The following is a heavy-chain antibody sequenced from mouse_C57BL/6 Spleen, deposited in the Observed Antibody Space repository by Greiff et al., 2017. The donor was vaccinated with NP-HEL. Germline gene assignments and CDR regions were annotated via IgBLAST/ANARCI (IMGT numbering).Heavy chain of an antibody. Sequence: EVQLQQSGPELVKPGASVKISCKASGYTFTDYYMNWVKQSHGKSLEWIGDINPNNGGTSYNQKFKGKATLTVDKSSSTAYMELRSLTSEDSAVYYCARNRASNQWCAYWGQGTLVTVSA. CDR1: GYTFTDYY. CDR2: INPNNGGT. J-gene: IGHJ3*01. CDR3: ARNRASNQWCAY. D-gene: IGHD2-5*01. V-gene: IGHV1-26*01.